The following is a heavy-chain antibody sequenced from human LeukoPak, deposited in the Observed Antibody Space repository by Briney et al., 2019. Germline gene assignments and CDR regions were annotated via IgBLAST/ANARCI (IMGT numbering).Heavy chain of an antibody. J-gene: IGHJ4*02. CDR3: VTFYETY. Sequence: GGSLRLSCAASGTYWMHWVRQAPGRGLVWVSHINSDGSWTGYADSVKGRFTISKDNAKNTVSLQMNNLRAEDTAVYYCVTFYETYWGRGTLVTVSS. CDR2: INSDGSWT. CDR1: GTYW. D-gene: IGHD2/OR15-2a*01. V-gene: IGHV3-74*01.